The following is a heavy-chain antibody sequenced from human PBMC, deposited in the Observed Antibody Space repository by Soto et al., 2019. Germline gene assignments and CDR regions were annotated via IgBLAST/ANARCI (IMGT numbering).Heavy chain of an antibody. Sequence: PVGSLRLSCAASAFTFSGYWMSWVRQAPGKGLEWVANIKQDGSEKYYVDSVKGRFTISRDNAKNSLYLQMNSLRAEDTAVYYCARDLFEAARRGEYAFDIWGQGTMVTVSS. V-gene: IGHV3-7*03. J-gene: IGHJ3*02. CDR3: ARDLFEAARRGEYAFDI. D-gene: IGHD3-16*01. CDR2: IKQDGSEK. CDR1: AFTFSGYW.